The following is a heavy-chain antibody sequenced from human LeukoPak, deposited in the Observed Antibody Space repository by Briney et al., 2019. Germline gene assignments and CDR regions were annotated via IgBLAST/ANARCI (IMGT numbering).Heavy chain of an antibody. J-gene: IGHJ4*02. CDR3: ARVDRIVGATTLFYNFDY. V-gene: IGHV1-8*03. Sequence: ASVKVSCKASGYTFTSYDINWVRQATGQGLEWMGWMNPNSGNTGYAQKFQGRVTISRNTSISTAYMELSSLRPEDTAVYYCARVDRIVGATTLFYNFDYWGQGTLVTVSS. CDR1: GYTFTSYD. D-gene: IGHD1-26*01. CDR2: MNPNSGNT.